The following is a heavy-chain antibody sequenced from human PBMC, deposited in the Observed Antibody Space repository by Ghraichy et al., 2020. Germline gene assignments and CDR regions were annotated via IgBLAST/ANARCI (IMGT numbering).Heavy chain of an antibody. D-gene: IGHD2-15*01. CDR3: RHRRGCSGGSCYSVDY. Sequence: LSLTCAASGFTFSNAWMSWVRQAPGKGLEWVGRIKSKTDGGTTDYAAPVKGRFTISRDDSKNTLYLQMNSLKTEDTAVYYCRHRRGCSGGSCYSVDYWGQGTLVTVSS. CDR2: IKSKTDGGTT. V-gene: IGHV3-15*01. CDR1: GFTFSNAW. J-gene: IGHJ4*02.